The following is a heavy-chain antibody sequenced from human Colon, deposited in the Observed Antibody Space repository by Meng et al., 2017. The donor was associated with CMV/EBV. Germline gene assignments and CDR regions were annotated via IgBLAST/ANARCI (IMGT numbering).Heavy chain of an antibody. CDR2: ITTANAYK. CDR3: ARPLSPRSAYSALLAF. CDR1: GFIFSSYG. Sequence: SCAGSGFIFSSYGMNWVRQAPGKGLEWVSSITTANAYKSYAESVKGRFTISRDDAKSSLFLQMDSLRVDDTAVYYCARPLSPRSAYSALLAFWGQGTLVTVSS. D-gene: IGHD2-15*01. V-gene: IGHV3-21*06. J-gene: IGHJ4*02.